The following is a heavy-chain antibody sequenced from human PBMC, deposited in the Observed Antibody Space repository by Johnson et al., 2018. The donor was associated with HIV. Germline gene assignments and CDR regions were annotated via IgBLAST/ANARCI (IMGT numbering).Heavy chain of an antibody. CDR2: ISSSGSTI. CDR1: GFTFSDYY. Sequence: QVQLVESGGGSVKPGDSLRLSCAASGFTFSDYYMVWIRQAPGKGLEWLSYISSSGSTIYYADSVKGRFTISRDNAKNSVFLQMNSLRAEDTAMYYCARGKGAAAGLDAFDIWGQGTMVTVSS. J-gene: IGHJ3*02. V-gene: IGHV3-11*04. CDR3: ARGKGAAAGLDAFDI. D-gene: IGHD6-13*01.